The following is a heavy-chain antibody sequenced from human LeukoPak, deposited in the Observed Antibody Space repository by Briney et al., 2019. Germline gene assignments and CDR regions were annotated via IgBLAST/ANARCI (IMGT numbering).Heavy chain of an antibody. CDR2: IYPGDSDT. CDR3: ARVVSIAAYDPNWFDP. Sequence: GESLKISCKGSGYSFTSYWIGWVRQMPGKGLEWMGIIYPGDSDTRYSPSFQGQVTISADKSISTAYLQWSSLKAPDTAMYYCARVVSIAAYDPNWFDPWGQGTLVTVSS. CDR1: GYSFTSYW. D-gene: IGHD6-6*01. V-gene: IGHV5-51*01. J-gene: IGHJ5*02.